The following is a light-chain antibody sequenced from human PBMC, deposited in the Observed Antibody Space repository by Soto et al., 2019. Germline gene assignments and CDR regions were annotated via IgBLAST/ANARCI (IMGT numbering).Light chain of an antibody. J-gene: IGKJ1*01. CDR2: DAS. Sequence: DIQMTQSPSTLSASLGDRVTITSRAIRSVSTSLAWYQKKPGKAPKLLIFDASSLESGVPSRFSGSGSGTELTLTISGLQPDDFATYFCQQYKSYAPTFGQGTKVDIK. CDR3: QQYKSYAPT. CDR1: RSVSTS. V-gene: IGKV1-5*01.